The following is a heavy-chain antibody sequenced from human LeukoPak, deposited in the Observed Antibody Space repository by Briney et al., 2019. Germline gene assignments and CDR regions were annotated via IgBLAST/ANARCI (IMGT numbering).Heavy chain of an antibody. CDR1: GFTFSSYW. J-gene: IGHJ4*02. V-gene: IGHV3-7*03. D-gene: IGHD4-17*01. CDR2: IKQDGSEK. CDR3: AKDPGWYGDFAYYFDY. Sequence: PGGSLRLSCAASGFTFSSYWMSWVRQAPGKGLEWVANIKQDGSEKYYVDSVKGRFTISRDNAKNSLYLQMNSLRAEDTAVYYCAKDPGWYGDFAYYFDYWGQGTLVTVSS.